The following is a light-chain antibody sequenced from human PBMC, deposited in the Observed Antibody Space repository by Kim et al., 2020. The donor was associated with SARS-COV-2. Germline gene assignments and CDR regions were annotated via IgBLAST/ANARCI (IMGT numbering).Light chain of an antibody. CDR2: EVN. CDR3: ISYAGNNVYV. Sequence: GRSVHISFTGHGSDVGGYNFVSWYQQHPGKAPQLMIYEVNRRPSGVPDRFSASKSGNPASLTVSGLQAEDEADYYCISYAGNNVYVFGTGTKVTVL. J-gene: IGLJ1*01. CDR1: GSDVGGYNF. V-gene: IGLV2-8*01.